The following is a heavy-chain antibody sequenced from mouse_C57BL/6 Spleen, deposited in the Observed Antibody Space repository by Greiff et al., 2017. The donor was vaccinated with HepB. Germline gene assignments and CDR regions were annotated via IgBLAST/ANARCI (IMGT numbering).Heavy chain of an antibody. V-gene: IGHV3-6*01. CDR1: GYSITSGYY. Sequence: EVKLVESGPGLVKPSQSLSLTCSVTGYSITSGYYWNWIRQFPGNKLEWMGYISYDGSNNYNPSLKNRISITRDTSKNQFFLKLNSVTTEDTATYYCAREGVSGNFYYAMDYWGQGTSVTVSS. J-gene: IGHJ4*01. CDR3: AREGVSGNFYYAMDY. CDR2: ISYDGSN. D-gene: IGHD2-1*01.